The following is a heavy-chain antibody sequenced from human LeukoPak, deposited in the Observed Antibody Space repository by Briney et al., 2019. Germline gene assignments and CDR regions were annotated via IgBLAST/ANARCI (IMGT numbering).Heavy chain of an antibody. CDR2: ISYDGSNK. CDR3: ARGGSSWYVLDY. V-gene: IGHV3-30-3*01. D-gene: IGHD6-13*01. J-gene: IGHJ4*02. CDR1: GFTFSSYA. Sequence: PGGSLRLSCAASGFTFSSYAMHWVRQAPGKGLEWVAVISYDGSNKYYADSVKGRFTISRDNSKNTLYLQMNSLRAEDTAVYYCARGGSSWYVLDYWGQGTLVTVSS.